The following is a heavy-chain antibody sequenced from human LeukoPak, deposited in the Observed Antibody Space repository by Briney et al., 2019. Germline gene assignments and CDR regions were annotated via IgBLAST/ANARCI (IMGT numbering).Heavy chain of an antibody. J-gene: IGHJ4*02. CDR2: IYWDNDK. V-gene: IGHV2-5*02. CDR3: AHRGGNFQLDY. D-gene: IGHD1-7*01. Sequence: ESGPTLVKPTQTLTPTCTFSGFSLSTSGVGVGWIRQPPGKALEWLALIYWDNDKRYSPSLKSRLTITKDTSKNQVVLTMTNMDPVDTATYYCAHRGGNFQLDYWGQGTLVTVSS. CDR1: GFSLSTSGVG.